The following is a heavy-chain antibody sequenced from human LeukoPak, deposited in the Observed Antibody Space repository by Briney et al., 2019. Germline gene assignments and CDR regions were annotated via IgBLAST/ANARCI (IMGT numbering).Heavy chain of an antibody. CDR1: GFTFSSYS. CDR3: AREYGGPNWFDP. J-gene: IGHJ5*02. D-gene: IGHD3-16*01. V-gene: IGHV3-21*01. CDR2: ISSSSSYI. Sequence: GGSLRLSCAASGFTFSSYSMNWVRQAPGKGLEWVLSISSSSSYIYYADSVKGRFTISRDNAKNSLYLQMNSLRAEDTAVYYCAREYGGPNWFDPWGQGTLVTVSS.